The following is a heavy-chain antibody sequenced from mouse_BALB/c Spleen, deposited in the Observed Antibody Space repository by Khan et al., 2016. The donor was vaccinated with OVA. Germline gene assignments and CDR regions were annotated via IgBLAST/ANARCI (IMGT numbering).Heavy chain of an antibody. CDR1: GYTFTDFL. Sequence: QVRLQQSGPDLVKPGASVKMSCKASGYTFTDFLISWVKQRPGQGLEWIGEIYPGSGYTYYNEKFRGKAILTSDKSSNTAYMQLNSLTSEDSAVYVCARAGYGGFAYWGQGALVTVSA. CDR2: IYPGSGYT. CDR3: ARAGYGGFAY. D-gene: IGHD3-2*02. V-gene: IGHV1-77*01. J-gene: IGHJ3*01.